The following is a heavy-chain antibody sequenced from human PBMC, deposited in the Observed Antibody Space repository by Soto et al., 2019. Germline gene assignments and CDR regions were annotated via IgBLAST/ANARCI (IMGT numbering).Heavy chain of an antibody. D-gene: IGHD4-17*01. Sequence: GGSLRLACATSGVTFRGFSIHWVRQATGKGQECIGRIRSRPNAYATAYATSLKDRCTISRDDPKSTSYLQLHSLKTDDPAVYSCTRRDDFGTFESHFWGQGTLVTVSS. CDR2: IRSRPNAYAT. CDR3: TRRDDFGTFESHF. J-gene: IGHJ4*02. V-gene: IGHV3-73*01. CDR1: GVTFRGFS.